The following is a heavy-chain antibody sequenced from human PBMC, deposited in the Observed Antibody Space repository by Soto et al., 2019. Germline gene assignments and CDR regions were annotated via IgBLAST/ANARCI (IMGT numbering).Heavy chain of an antibody. D-gene: IGHD3-22*01. J-gene: IGHJ5*02. Sequence: PGGSLRLSCAASGVTFSTYAMAWVRQAPGKGLEWGSTISDTGGGTFYAGSVKGRFTISRDNSNNTLYLQMQRLRAEDTAIYCCAIGRRNTSGRNKWFDPWGRGSQVTVSS. V-gene: IGHV3-23*01. CDR1: GVTFSTYA. CDR3: AIGRRNTSGRNKWFDP. CDR2: ISDTGGGT.